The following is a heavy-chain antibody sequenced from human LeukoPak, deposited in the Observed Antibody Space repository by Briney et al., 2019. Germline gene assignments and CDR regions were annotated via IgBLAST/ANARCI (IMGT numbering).Heavy chain of an antibody. CDR2: ISAYNGIT. J-gene: IGHJ4*02. D-gene: IGHD6-19*01. V-gene: IGHV1-18*01. CDR1: GYTFTDYG. CDR3: ARHIAVSGPDRYYLDY. Sequence: ASVKVSCKSSGYTFTDYGISWVRQAPGQGLEWMGWISAYNGITKYAQNFQGRVTMTTDTSTTTAYMELRGLRSDDTAVYYCARHIAVSGPDRYYLDYWRQGALVTVSP.